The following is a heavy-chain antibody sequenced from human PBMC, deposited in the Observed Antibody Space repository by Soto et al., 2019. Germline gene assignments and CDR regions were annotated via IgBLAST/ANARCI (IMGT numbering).Heavy chain of an antibody. J-gene: IGHJ6*02. CDR2: ITYEGSNK. CDR1: GFIFANYG. CDR3: AKARGANNWANYYGLDV. Sequence: GGSLRLSCAASGFIFANYGMHWVRQAPGKGLEWVALITYEGSNKYYADVVKGRFTITRENAKNMVSLQMDSRRAEDTAVYYCAKARGANNWANYYGLDVWGQGTTVTVSS. V-gene: IGHV3-30*18. D-gene: IGHD1-1*01.